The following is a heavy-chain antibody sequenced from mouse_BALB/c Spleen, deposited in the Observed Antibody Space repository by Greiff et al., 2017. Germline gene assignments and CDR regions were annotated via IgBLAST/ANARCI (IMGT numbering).Heavy chain of an antibody. V-gene: IGHV5-9-3*01. CDR2: ISSGGSYT. D-gene: IGHD2-1*01. CDR3: ARDYGNYVRAMDY. Sequence: EVQGVESGGGLVKPGGSLKLSCAASGFTFSSYAMSWVRQTPEKRLEWVATISSGGSYTYYPDSVKGRFTISRDNAKNTLYLQMSSLRSEDTAMYYCARDYGNYVRAMDYWGQGTSVTVSS. CDR1: GFTFSSYA. J-gene: IGHJ4*01.